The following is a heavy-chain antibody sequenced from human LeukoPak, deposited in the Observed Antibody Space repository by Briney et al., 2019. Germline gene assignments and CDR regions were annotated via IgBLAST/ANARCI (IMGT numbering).Heavy chain of an antibody. CDR1: GYTFTSYG. V-gene: IGHV1-18*01. Sequence: ASVKVSCKASGYTFTSYGISWVRQAPGQGLEWMGWISAYNGNTNYAQKLQGRVTMTTDTSMSTAYMELRSLRSDDTAVYYCARSPLYCSGGSCYYFDYWGQGTLVTVSS. CDR3: ARSPLYCSGGSCYYFDY. CDR2: ISAYNGNT. J-gene: IGHJ4*02. D-gene: IGHD2-15*01.